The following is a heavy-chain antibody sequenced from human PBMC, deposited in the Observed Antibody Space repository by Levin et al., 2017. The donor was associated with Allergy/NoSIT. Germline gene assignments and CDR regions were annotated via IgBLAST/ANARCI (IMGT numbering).Heavy chain of an antibody. CDR2: ISSSSSYT. J-gene: IGHJ4*02. CDR1: GFTFSDYY. D-gene: IGHD3-10*01. CDR3: ARGVTTYYFDY. V-gene: IGHV3-11*03. Sequence: GGSLRLSCAASGFTFSDYYMSWIRQAPGKGLEWVSYISSSSSYTNYADSVKGRFTISRDNAKNSLYLQMNSLRAEDTAVYYCARGVTTYYFDYWGQGTLVTVSS.